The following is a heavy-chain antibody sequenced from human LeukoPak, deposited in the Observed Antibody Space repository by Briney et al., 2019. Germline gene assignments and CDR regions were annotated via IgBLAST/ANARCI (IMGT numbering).Heavy chain of an antibody. V-gene: IGHV3-23*01. CDR1: GFTFRSYA. CDR2: ISGSGGGT. J-gene: IGHJ4*02. Sequence: AGGSLRLSCAASGFTFRSYAMSWVRQAPGKGLEWVSGISGSGGGTYYADSVKGRFTISRGNSKNTLYLQMNSLRVEDRAVYYCAKDRYSSSWYWDYWGQGTLVTLSS. D-gene: IGHD6-13*01. CDR3: AKDRYSSSWYWDY.